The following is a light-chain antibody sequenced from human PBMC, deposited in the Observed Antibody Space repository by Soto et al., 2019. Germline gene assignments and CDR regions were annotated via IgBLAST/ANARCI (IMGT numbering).Light chain of an antibody. CDR1: SGSIASNY. Sequence: NFMLTQPHSVSASPGKTVIISCTRSSGSIASNYVQWYQQRPGSSPTTVIYEDNQRPSGVPDRFSGSIDSSSNSASLTSSGLETEDEADYFCQSYDASNQVFGGGTKLTVL. CDR3: QSYDASNQV. CDR2: EDN. V-gene: IGLV6-57*01. J-gene: IGLJ3*02.